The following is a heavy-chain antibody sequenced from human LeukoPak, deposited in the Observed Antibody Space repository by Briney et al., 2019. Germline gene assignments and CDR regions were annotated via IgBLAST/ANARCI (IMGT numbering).Heavy chain of an antibody. J-gene: IGHJ4*02. V-gene: IGHV4-34*01. Sequence: SETLSLTCAVYGGSFSGYYWSWIRQPPGKGLEWIGEINHSGSTNYNPSFKSRVTISVDTSKNQFSLKLSSVTAADTAVYYCARSYGSGNYFGYWGQGTLVTVSS. CDR3: ARSYGSGNYFGY. CDR2: INHSGST. D-gene: IGHD3-10*01. CDR1: GGSFSGYY.